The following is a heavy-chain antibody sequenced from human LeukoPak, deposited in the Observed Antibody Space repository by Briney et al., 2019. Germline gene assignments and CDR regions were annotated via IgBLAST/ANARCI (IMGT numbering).Heavy chain of an antibody. V-gene: IGHV4-61*02. CDR1: GGSISSGSYY. J-gene: IGHJ4*02. Sequence: SETLSLTCTVSGGSISSGSYYWSWIRQPAGKGLEWIGRIYTSGSTNYNPSLKSRVTISVDTSKNQFSLKLSSVTAADTAVYYCARVGVVVPAAILVFDYWGQGTLVTVSS. CDR3: ARVGVVVPAAILVFDY. CDR2: IYTSGST. D-gene: IGHD2-2*02.